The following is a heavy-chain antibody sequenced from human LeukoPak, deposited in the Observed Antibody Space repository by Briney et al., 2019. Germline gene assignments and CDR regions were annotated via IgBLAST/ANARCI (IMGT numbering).Heavy chain of an antibody. J-gene: IGHJ4*02. CDR2: MNPNSGNT. Sequence: ASVKVSCKASGYTFTSYDINWVRQATGQGLEWMGWMNPNSGNTGYAQKFQGRVTITRNTSISTAYMELSSLRSEDTAVYYCARVLSIAAAAPGYWGQGTLVTVSS. CDR3: ARVLSIAAAAPGY. CDR1: GYTFTSYD. V-gene: IGHV1-8*03. D-gene: IGHD6-13*01.